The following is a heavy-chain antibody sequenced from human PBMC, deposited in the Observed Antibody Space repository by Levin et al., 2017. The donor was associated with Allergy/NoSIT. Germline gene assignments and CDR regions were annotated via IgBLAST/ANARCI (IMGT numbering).Heavy chain of an antibody. CDR2: IGSSSSYT. V-gene: IGHV3-11*03. Sequence: GGSLRLSCAASGFTFSDNYMSWIRQAPGKGLEWVSYIGSSSSYTNYADSVKGRFTISRDNAKNSLYLQMNSLRAEDTAVYYCARHYYDSSAYWTSLTHGMYYYYYAMDVWGQGTTVTVSS. J-gene: IGHJ6*02. D-gene: IGHD3-22*01. CDR1: GFTFSDNY. CDR3: ARHYYDSSAYWTSLTHGMYYYYYAMDV.